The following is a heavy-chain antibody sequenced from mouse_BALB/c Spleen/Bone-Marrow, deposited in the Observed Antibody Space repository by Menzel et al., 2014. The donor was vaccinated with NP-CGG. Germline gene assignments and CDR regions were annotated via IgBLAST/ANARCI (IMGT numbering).Heavy chain of an antibody. V-gene: IGHV5-9*01. CDR3: PSGGELLWLVVWYFDV. J-gene: IGHJ1*01. D-gene: IGHD2-2*01. Sequence: EVKLVESGGGLVKPGGSLKLSCAASGFTFSSYTMSWVRQTPEKRLEWVATISSGGGNTYYPDSVKGRFTISRDNAKNTLSLQMSSLRSEDTALYFFPSGGELLWLVVWYFDVSGAGTPVSLSS. CDR2: ISSGGGNT. CDR1: GFTFSSYT.